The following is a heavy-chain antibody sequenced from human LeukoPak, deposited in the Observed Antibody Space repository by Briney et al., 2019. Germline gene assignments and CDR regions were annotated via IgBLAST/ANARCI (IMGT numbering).Heavy chain of an antibody. J-gene: IGHJ5*02. CDR2: IYYTGNS. CDR3: ARGVDRGRIAAAGNNWFDP. CDR1: GGSLSSSY. D-gene: IGHD6-13*01. Sequence: SETLSLTCTVSGGSLSSSYWSWIRQPPGQGLEWIGYIYYTGNSNYNPSLKSRVTISAATSKKQISLELRSVTAADTALYFCARGVDRGRIAAAGNNWFDPWGQGTLVTVSS. V-gene: IGHV4-59*08.